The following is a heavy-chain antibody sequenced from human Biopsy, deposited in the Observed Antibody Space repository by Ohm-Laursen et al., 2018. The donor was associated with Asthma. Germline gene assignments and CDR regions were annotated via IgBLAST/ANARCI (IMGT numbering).Heavy chain of an antibody. CDR1: YGSITSGGYY. V-gene: IGHV4-31*02. J-gene: IGHJ4*02. Sequence: SDTLSLTWPVSYGSITSGGYYWTWIRQHPGKGLEWIGFIYYSGSTYYNPSLKSRVSISIDTSKNQFSLKLSSVTAADTAVYYCARAQYYYDSRGYYRSFDYWGQGTLVTVSS. CDR2: IYYSGST. CDR3: ARAQYYYDSRGYYRSFDY. D-gene: IGHD3-22*01.